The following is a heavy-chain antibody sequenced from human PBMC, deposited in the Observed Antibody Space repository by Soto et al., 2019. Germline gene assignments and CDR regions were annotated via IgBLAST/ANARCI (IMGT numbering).Heavy chain of an antibody. CDR2: IDPSDSYT. D-gene: IGHD6-19*01. CDR3: ARHRIAVAAIDYYGMDV. Sequence: GESLKISCQGSRYNFTNYWISWVRQMSGKGLEWMGRIDPSDSYTNYSPSFQGHVTISIDKSISTAYLQWSSLRASDTATYYCARHRIAVAAIDYYGMDVWGQGTTVTVSS. J-gene: IGHJ6*02. CDR1: RYNFTNYW. V-gene: IGHV5-10-1*01.